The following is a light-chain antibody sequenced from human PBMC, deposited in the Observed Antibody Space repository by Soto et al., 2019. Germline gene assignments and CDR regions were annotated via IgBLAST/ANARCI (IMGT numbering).Light chain of an antibody. V-gene: IGLV2-14*01. J-gene: IGLJ1*01. CDR3: SSYISSSIDYV. CDR1: SSDVGGYNY. CDR2: EVS. Sequence: QSVLTQPASVSGSPGQSITISCTGTSSDVGGYNYVSWYQQHPGKAPKLMIYEVSNRPSGFSNRFSGSKSGNTASLTISGLQAEDEADYYCSSYISSSIDYVFGTGTKLTVL.